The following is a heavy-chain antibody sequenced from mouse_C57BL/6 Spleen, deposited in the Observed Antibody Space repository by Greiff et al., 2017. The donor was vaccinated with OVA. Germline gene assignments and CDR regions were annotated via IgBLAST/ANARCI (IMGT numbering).Heavy chain of an antibody. D-gene: IGHD2-5*01. V-gene: IGHV1-52*01. J-gene: IGHJ4*01. CDR1: GYTFTSYW. CDR3: ARRRYSNDYAMDY. CDR2: IDPSDSET. Sequence: QVQLQQPGAELVRPGSSVKLSCKASGYTFTSYWMHWVKQRPIQGLEWIGNIDPSDSETHYNQKFKDKATLTVDKSSSTAYMQLSSLTSEDSAVYYCARRRYSNDYAMDYWGQGTSVTVSS.